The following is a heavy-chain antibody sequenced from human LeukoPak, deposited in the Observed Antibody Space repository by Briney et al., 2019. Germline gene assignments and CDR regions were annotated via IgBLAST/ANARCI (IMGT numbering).Heavy chain of an antibody. Sequence: SQTLSLTCTVSGGSISSGDYYWSWIRQPPGKGLEWIGYIYYSGSTYYNPSFKSRVTISVDTSKNQFSLKLSSVTAADTAVYYCAREHHSRTYYDFWSGYTGGWYFDYWGQGTLVTVSS. CDR2: IYYSGST. CDR1: GGSISSGDYY. J-gene: IGHJ4*02. CDR3: AREHHSRTYYDFWSGYTGGWYFDY. V-gene: IGHV4-30-4*08. D-gene: IGHD3-3*01.